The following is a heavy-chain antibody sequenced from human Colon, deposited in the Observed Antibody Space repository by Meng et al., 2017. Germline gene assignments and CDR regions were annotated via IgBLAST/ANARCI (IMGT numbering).Heavy chain of an antibody. V-gene: IGHV4-30-4*01. Sequence: QLQLQESGPGLGKPSEILSLTCSVSGGSIRIGDYYWSWLRQPPGKGLEWIGYINYSGSTYYNPSLKSRVFISVDTSRNQFSLKLNSVTAADTAVYYCARGLVSAVTPGRIFDYWGQGNLVTVSS. CDR1: GGSIRIGDYY. J-gene: IGHJ4*02. CDR2: INYSGST. D-gene: IGHD2-2*01. CDR3: ARGLVSAVTPGRIFDY.